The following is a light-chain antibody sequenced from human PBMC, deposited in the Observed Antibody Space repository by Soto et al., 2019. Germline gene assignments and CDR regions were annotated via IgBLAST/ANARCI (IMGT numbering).Light chain of an antibody. V-gene: IGKV1-5*01. Sequence: DIQMTQSPSSLSASFGDSVTITCRASQNIASSVNWYQQKPGEAPKLLIYVASSLQSGVPSRFSGSGSGTEFILTISSLQPDDFATYYCQQYDSYSWTFGQGTKVDIK. CDR3: QQYDSYSWT. CDR2: VAS. CDR1: QNIASS. J-gene: IGKJ1*01.